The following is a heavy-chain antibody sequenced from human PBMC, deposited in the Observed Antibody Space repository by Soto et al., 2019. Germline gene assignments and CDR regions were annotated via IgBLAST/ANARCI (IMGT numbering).Heavy chain of an antibody. Sequence: QITVKESGPTVVKPTQTHTLTCTFSGFSLTTSGRGVGWIRQPPGKALEWLALFFWCDDKRYSPSLKTRLTNSKDTSKNQVVLTMTNMGPEDTATYYCAHRLAMRDAFDVWGQGTVVTVSS. CDR3: AHRLAMRDAFDV. CDR2: FFWCDDK. V-gene: IGHV2-5*01. J-gene: IGHJ3*01. CDR1: GFSLTTSGRG.